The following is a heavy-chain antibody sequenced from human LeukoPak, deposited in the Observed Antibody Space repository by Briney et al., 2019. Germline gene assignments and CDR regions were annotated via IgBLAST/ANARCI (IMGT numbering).Heavy chain of an antibody. CDR1: GFTFSSYG. D-gene: IGHD2-21*02. V-gene: IGHV3-30*03. CDR3: AISDPRYYYYGMDV. CDR2: ISYDGSNK. J-gene: IGHJ6*02. Sequence: GGSLRLSCSASGFTFSSYGMHWVRQAPGKGLEWVAVISYDGSNKYYADSVKGRFTISRDNSKNMLYLQMNSLRAEDTAVYYCAISDPRYYYYGMDVWGQGTTVTVSS.